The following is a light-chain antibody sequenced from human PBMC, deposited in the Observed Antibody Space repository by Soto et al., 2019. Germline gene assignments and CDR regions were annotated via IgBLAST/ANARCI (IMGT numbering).Light chain of an antibody. Sequence: EIVLTQSPGTLSLSPGERATLSCRASQSVSGSSLAWYQQKPGQAPRLLIYGASSRATGIPDGFSGSGSGTDFTLTINRLEPEDFAVYYCQQYDSSPSSFTFGPGTKVDIK. V-gene: IGKV3-20*01. J-gene: IGKJ3*01. CDR1: QSVSGSS. CDR3: QQYDSSPSSFT. CDR2: GAS.